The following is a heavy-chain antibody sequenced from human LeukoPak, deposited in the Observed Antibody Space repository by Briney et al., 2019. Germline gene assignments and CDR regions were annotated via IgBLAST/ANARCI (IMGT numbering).Heavy chain of an antibody. V-gene: IGHV3-23*01. J-gene: IGHJ4*02. CDR2: ISGSGGST. Sequence: PGGSLRLSCAASGFTCSSYAMSWVRQAPGKGLEWVSAISGSGGSTYYAVSVKGRFTISRDNSKNTLYLQMNSLRAEDTAVYYCAKFLPTHIVVANYYFDYWGQGTLVTVSS. D-gene: IGHD2-21*01. CDR1: GFTCSSYA. CDR3: AKFLPTHIVVANYYFDY.